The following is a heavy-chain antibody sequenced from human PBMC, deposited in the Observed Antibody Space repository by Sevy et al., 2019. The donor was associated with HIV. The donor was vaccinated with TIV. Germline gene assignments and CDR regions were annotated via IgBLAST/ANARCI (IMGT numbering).Heavy chain of an antibody. CDR3: ATAPGYYDSSPFDY. CDR2: IKSKIDGETT. Sequence: GGSLRLSCAVSGFTFSNAWMNWVRQAPGTGLQWVGLIKSKIDGETTDYAAPVKGRLTISRDDSKNTVYLQMNSLKTEDTALYYCATAPGYYDSSPFDYWGPGTLVTVSS. D-gene: IGHD3-9*01. J-gene: IGHJ4*02. CDR1: GFTFSNAW. V-gene: IGHV3-15*01.